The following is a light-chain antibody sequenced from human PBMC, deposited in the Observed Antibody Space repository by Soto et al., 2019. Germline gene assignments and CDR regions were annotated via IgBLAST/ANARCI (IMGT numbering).Light chain of an antibody. J-gene: IGKJ2*01. CDR1: QSINNK. CDR2: GAS. V-gene: IGKV3-15*01. CDR3: XXYKYYST. Sequence: EIVMTQSPATLSXSPGERVTLSCRASQSINNKVAWYQQKPGQAPRLLIYGASTRATGISARFSGSGSGTEFTLTISSXQXDXFXTXXXXXYKYYSTFGQGTKLEIK.